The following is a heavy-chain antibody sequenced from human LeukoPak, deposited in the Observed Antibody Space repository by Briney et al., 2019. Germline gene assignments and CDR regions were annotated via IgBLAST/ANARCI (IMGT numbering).Heavy chain of an antibody. CDR2: IIPIFGTA. J-gene: IGHJ4*02. CDR3: ARGSPYCGGDCYSFDY. Sequence: SVKVSCKASGGTFSSYAISWVRQAPGQGLEWMGGIIPIFGTANYAQKFQGRVTITADESTSTAYMGLSSLRSEDTAVYYCARGSPYCGGDCYSFDYWGQGTLVTVSS. V-gene: IGHV1-69*13. CDR1: GGTFSSYA. D-gene: IGHD2-21*02.